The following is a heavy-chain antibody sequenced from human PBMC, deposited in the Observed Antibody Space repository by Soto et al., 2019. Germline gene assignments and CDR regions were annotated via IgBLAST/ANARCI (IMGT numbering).Heavy chain of an antibody. Sequence: ASVKVSCKASGYTFTGYNMHWVLQAPGQGLEWMGWINPNSGGTNYAQKFQGRVTMTRDTSISTAYMELSRLRSDDTAVYYCAREEGSSSSYYYYYGMDVWGQGTTVTVSS. CDR3: AREEGSSSSYYYYYGMDV. CDR1: GYTFTGYN. D-gene: IGHD6-6*01. CDR2: INPNSGGT. V-gene: IGHV1-2*02. J-gene: IGHJ6*02.